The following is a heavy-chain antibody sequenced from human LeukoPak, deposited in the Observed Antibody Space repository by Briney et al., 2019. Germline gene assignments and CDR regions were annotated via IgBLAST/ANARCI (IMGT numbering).Heavy chain of an antibody. V-gene: IGHV3-21*01. D-gene: IGHD6-19*01. CDR1: GFTFSSYE. CDR3: ARDGGSAWFLDY. Sequence: GGSLRLSCAASGFTFSSYEMNWVRQAPGKGLEWVASISSSSTYIYYADSVKGRFSITRDNAKNSLHLQMNSLRAEDTAVYYCARDGGSAWFLDYWGQGTLVTVSS. J-gene: IGHJ4*02. CDR2: ISSSSTYI.